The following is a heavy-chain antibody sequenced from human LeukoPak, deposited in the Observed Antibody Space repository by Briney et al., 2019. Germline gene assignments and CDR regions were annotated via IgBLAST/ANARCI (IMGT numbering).Heavy chain of an antibody. J-gene: IGHJ4*02. CDR3: AKRWFGESSYYFDY. D-gene: IGHD3-10*01. CDR1: GFTFSSYA. CDR2: ISGSGGST. Sequence: GGSLRLSCAASGFTFSSYAMSWVRQAPGKGLEWVSGISGSGGSTYYAESVKGRFTISRDNSKNTLYPQMNSLRAEDTAVYYCAKRWFGESSYYFDYWGQGTLVTVSS. V-gene: IGHV3-23*01.